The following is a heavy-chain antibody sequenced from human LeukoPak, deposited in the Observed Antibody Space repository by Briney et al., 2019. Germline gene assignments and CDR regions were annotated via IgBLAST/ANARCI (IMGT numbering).Heavy chain of an antibody. CDR3: ARGWGYFDY. CDR2: IYYTGST. CDR1: GGSISNYY. Sequence: SETLSLTCTVSGGSISNYYWSWIRQPPGKGLEWIGYIYYTGSTNYNPYLKSRVTISVDTSKNQFSLKLSSVTAADTAVYYCARGWGYFDYWGQGTLVTVSS. V-gene: IGHV4-59*01. D-gene: IGHD3-16*01. J-gene: IGHJ4*02.